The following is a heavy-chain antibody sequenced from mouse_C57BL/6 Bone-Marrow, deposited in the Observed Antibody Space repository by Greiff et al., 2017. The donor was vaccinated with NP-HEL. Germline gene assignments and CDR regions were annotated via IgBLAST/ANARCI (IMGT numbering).Heavy chain of an antibody. V-gene: IGHV1-61*01. CDR1: GYTFTSYW. CDR3: ALYDYDGALFAY. J-gene: IGHJ3*01. Sequence: QVQLQQPGAELVRPGSSVKLSCKASGYTFTSYWMDWVKQRPGQGLEWIGNIYPSDSETHYNQQFKDKATLTVDKSYSTAYMQLSILTSEDSAVYYCALYDYDGALFAYWGQGTLVTVSA. D-gene: IGHD2-4*01. CDR2: IYPSDSET.